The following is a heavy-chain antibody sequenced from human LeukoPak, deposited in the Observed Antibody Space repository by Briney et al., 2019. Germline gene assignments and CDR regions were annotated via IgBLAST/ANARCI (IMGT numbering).Heavy chain of an antibody. D-gene: IGHD3-10*01. Sequence: PSETLSLTCTVSGGSISSYYWSWIRQPPGKGLEWIGYIYYSGSTNYNPSLKSRVTISVDTSKNQFSLKLSSVTAADTAVYYCARLEGVDYYFDYWGQGTLVTVSS. CDR2: IYYSGST. CDR3: ARLEGVDYYFDY. V-gene: IGHV4-59*08. CDR1: GGSISSYY. J-gene: IGHJ4*02.